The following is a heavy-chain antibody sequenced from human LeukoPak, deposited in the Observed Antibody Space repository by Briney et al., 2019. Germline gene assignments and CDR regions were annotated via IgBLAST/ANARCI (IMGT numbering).Heavy chain of an antibody. CDR3: ARAVGPFDF. J-gene: IGHJ3*01. D-gene: IGHD2-2*01. Sequence: GGSLRLSCTASGFTFSTYGMHWVRQAPGKGLEWVVVIWYDGSNKYYADSVKGRFTISRDNSKNTLYLQMNSLRDEDTALYYCARAVGPFDFWGQGTMVTVSS. CDR1: GFTFSTYG. CDR2: IWYDGSNK. V-gene: IGHV3-33*01.